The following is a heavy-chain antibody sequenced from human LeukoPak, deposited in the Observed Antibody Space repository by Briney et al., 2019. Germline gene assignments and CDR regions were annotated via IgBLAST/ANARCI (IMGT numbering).Heavy chain of an antibody. CDR2: INPNSGGT. D-gene: IGHD6-19*01. Sequence: GASVKVSCKASGYTFTGYYMHWVRQAPGQGLEWMGRINPNSGGTNYAQKFQGRVTMTRDTSISTAYMELSRLRSDDTAVYYCARGLSSGWYGGYFDYWGPGTLVTVSS. CDR3: ARGLSSGWYGGYFDY. V-gene: IGHV1-2*06. J-gene: IGHJ4*02. CDR1: GYTFTGYY.